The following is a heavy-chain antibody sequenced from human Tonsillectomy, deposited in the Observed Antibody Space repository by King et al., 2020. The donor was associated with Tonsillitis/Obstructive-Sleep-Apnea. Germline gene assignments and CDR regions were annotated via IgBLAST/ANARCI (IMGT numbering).Heavy chain of an antibody. D-gene: IGHD3-10*01. CDR1: GYTFTSYG. V-gene: IGHV1-18*01. Sequence: QLVQSGAEVKKPGASVKVFCKASGYTFTSYGISWGRQAPGQWLEWMGWISTYDFDTNYAQKLQGRITMTTDTSTRTVYMELRRLRSDDTAVYYCAKDSGYGSGSYSADYWGQGTLVTVSS. J-gene: IGHJ4*02. CDR2: ISTYDFDT. CDR3: AKDSGYGSGSYSADY.